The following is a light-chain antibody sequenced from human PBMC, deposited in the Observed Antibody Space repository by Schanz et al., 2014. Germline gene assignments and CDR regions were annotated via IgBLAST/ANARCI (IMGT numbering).Light chain of an antibody. J-gene: IGLJ3*02. Sequence: QSALTQPASVSGSPGQSITISCTGTSSDVGGYNYVSWYQHHPGQAPKLMIYDVSKRPSGVPDRFSGSKSANTASLTISGLQAEDEADYYCSSHTSSNTWVFGGGTKLTVL. CDR2: DVS. CDR1: SSDVGGYNY. V-gene: IGLV2-14*03. CDR3: SSHTSSNTWV.